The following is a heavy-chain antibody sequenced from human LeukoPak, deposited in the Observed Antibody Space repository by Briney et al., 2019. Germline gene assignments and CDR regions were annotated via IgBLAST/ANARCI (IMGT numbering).Heavy chain of an antibody. V-gene: IGHV3-53*01. Sequence: PGGSLRLSCAVSGFTVSSIYMSWVRQAPGKGLEWVSFIYSDGNTYYADSVKGRFTISRDNSKSTLYLQMNSLRAEDTAVYYCAKDGITPDYWGQGTLVTVSS. CDR1: GFTVSSIY. CDR2: IYSDGNT. J-gene: IGHJ4*02. CDR3: AKDGITPDY. D-gene: IGHD1-1*01.